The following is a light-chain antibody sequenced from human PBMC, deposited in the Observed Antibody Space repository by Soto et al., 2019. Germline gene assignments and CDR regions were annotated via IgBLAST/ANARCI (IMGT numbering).Light chain of an antibody. Sequence: DVQMTQSPSTLSASVGDRVTITCRASQSISSWLAWYQQKPGKAPKLLIYKASSLESGVPSRFIRSGYGTEFTLTISSLQPDDFATYYCQQYNSIRRTFGQGTKVEIK. CDR1: QSISSW. V-gene: IGKV1-5*03. J-gene: IGKJ1*01. CDR3: QQYNSIRRT. CDR2: KAS.